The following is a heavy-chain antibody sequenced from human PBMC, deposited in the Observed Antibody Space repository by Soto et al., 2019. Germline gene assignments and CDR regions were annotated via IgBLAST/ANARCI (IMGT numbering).Heavy chain of an antibody. CDR1: GFTFSSYE. Sequence: GGSLRLSCAASGFTFSSYEMHWVRQAPGKGLECVSYISSSGSTIYYAGSVKGRFTISRDNAKNSLYLQMNSLRAEDTAVYYCAREEISTPYSSTNLKYYYYYYGMDVWGQGTTVTVSS. V-gene: IGHV3-48*03. D-gene: IGHD2-15*01. J-gene: IGHJ6*01. CDR3: AREEISTPYSSTNLKYYYYYYGMDV. CDR2: ISSSGSTI.